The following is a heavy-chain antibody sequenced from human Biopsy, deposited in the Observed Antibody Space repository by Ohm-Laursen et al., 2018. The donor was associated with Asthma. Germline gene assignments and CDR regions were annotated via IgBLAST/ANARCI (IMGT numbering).Heavy chain of an antibody. D-gene: IGHD1-26*01. CDR3: AKGEWELLEANFDY. Sequence: SLRLSCAASGLTFDDYAMHWVRQAPGKGLEWVSGISWNSGSIGYADSVKGRFTISRDNAKNSLYLQMNSLRAEDTALYYCAKGEWELLEANFDYWGQGTLVTVSS. CDR1: GLTFDDYA. V-gene: IGHV3-9*01. CDR2: ISWNSGSI. J-gene: IGHJ4*02.